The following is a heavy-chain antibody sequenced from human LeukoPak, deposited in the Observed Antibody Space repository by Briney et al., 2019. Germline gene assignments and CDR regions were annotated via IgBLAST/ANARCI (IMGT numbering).Heavy chain of an antibody. CDR2: MYTSGST. Sequence: PSETLSLTCTVSGVSVSSGNYYWSWIRQPAGKRLELIGRMYTSGSTHYNPSLKSRVTISRDTSTNQFSLKLTSVTAADTAVYYCAGMIGYFDFWGQRTLVTVSS. CDR1: GVSVSSGNYY. V-gene: IGHV4-61*02. J-gene: IGHJ4*02. D-gene: IGHD3-16*01. CDR3: AGMIGYFDF.